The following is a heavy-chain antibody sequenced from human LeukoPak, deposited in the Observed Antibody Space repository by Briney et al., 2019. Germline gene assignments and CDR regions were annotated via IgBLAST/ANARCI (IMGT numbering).Heavy chain of an antibody. V-gene: IGHV3-30*18. CDR2: ISYDGSNK. J-gene: IGHJ4*02. D-gene: IGHD3-10*01. CDR3: ANGGNMVRGVIRDY. CDR1: GFTFSSYG. Sequence: GGSLRLSCAASGFTFSSYGMHWVRQAPGKGLEWVAVISYDGSNKYYADSVKGRFTISRDNSKNTLYLQMNSLRAEDTAVYYCANGGNMVRGVIRDYWGQGTLVTVSS.